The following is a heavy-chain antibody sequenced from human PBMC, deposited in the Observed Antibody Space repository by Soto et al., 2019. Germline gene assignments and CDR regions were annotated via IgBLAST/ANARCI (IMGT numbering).Heavy chain of an antibody. CDR1: GFTFSTFA. Sequence: GGSLRLSCAASGFTFSTFAMTWVRQAPGKGLEWVSGISDTGGSTYYADSVKGRFTISRDNSKNTLYLQMNSLKAEDTAVYYCAKDRWYSSGWYNYYGMDVWGQGTTVTVSS. CDR3: AKDRWYSSGWYNYYGMDV. V-gene: IGHV3-23*01. CDR2: ISDTGGST. D-gene: IGHD6-19*01. J-gene: IGHJ6*02.